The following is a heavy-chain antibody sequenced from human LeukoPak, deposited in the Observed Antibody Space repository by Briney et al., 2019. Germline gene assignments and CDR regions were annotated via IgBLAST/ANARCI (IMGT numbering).Heavy chain of an antibody. CDR3: ARETSQKGAHYMDV. CDR1: GGSISSYY. CDR2: IYYSGST. Sequence: SETLSLTCTVSGGSISSYYWSWIRQPPGKGLGWIGYIYYSGSTNYNPSLKSRVTISVDTSKNQFSLKLSSVTAADTAVYYCARETSQKGAHYMDVWGKGTTITISS. J-gene: IGHJ6*03. D-gene: IGHD3-16*01. V-gene: IGHV4-59*01.